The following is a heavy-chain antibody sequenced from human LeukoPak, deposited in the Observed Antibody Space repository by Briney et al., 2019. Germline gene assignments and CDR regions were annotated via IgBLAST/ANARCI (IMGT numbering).Heavy chain of an antibody. Sequence: GGSLRLSCAASGFTFSDYYMSWIRQAPGKGLEWLSYIYGIDSTISYAASVKGRFTISRDNAKNSLYLQMNSLRAEDTAVYYCARNAYYYDSSSYYRNAFDIWGQGTVVTVSS. D-gene: IGHD3-22*01. V-gene: IGHV3-11*01. CDR1: GFTFSDYY. J-gene: IGHJ3*02. CDR3: ARNAYYYDSSSYYRNAFDI. CDR2: IYGIDSTI.